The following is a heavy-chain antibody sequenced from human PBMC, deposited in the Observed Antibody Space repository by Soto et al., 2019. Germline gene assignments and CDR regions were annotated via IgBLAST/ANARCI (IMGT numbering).Heavy chain of an antibody. Sequence: VKVSCKASGYTFTGYYMHWVRQAPGQGLEWMGWINPNSGGTNYAQKFQGWVTMTRDTSISTAYMELSRLRSDDTAVYYCARGIGGTTGAFDIWGQGTMVTVSS. CDR1: GYTFTGYY. J-gene: IGHJ3*02. CDR2: INPNSGGT. D-gene: IGHD1-1*01. CDR3: ARGIGGTTGAFDI. V-gene: IGHV1-2*04.